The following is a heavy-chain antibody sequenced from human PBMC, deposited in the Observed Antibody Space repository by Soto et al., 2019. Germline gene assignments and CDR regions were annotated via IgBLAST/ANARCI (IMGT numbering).Heavy chain of an antibody. Sequence: EVQLLESGGGLVQPGGSLRLSCAASGFTFSSYAMSWVRQAPGKGLEWVSAISGSGGSTYYADSVKGRFTISRDNSKNSLYLQMNSLRAEDTAVYYCAREPNEGGYFDYWGQGTLVTVSS. CDR2: ISGSGGST. J-gene: IGHJ4*02. D-gene: IGHD1-1*01. V-gene: IGHV3-23*01. CDR3: AREPNEGGYFDY. CDR1: GFTFSSYA.